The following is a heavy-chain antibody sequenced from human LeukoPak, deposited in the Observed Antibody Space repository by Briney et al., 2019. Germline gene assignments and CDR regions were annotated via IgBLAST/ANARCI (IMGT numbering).Heavy chain of an antibody. J-gene: IGHJ4*02. CDR2: FSYSGST. CDR1: GDSISKNY. D-gene: IGHD5-24*01. Sequence: SETLSLTCCVSGDSISKNYWTWIRQPPGKGLEWIGHFSYSGSTNYNPSLKSRVTISADTSKNQFSLKLTSVTAADTAVYYCADRDGVYWGPRILVTVSS. V-gene: IGHV4-59*01. CDR3: ADRDGVY.